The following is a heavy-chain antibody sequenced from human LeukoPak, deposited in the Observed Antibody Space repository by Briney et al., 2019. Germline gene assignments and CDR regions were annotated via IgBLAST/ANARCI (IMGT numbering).Heavy chain of an antibody. Sequence: GGSLRLACAASAFTFSSYATHSVRQAPGKGLQWVAAIDPHGNDNYYADSARGRFVISRDNSKNTLYLQIYGLTVVDTAVYYCARDSDTSGNHWFFDVWGRGTLVIASS. D-gene: IGHD6-19*01. J-gene: IGHJ2*01. CDR3: ARDSDTSGNHWFFDV. V-gene: IGHV3-30*09. CDR1: AFTFSSYA. CDR2: IDPHGNDN.